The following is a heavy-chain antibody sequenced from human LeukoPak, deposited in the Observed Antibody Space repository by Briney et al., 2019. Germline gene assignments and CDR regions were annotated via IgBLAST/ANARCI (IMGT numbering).Heavy chain of an antibody. Sequence: SETLSLTCTVSGGSISSYYWSWIRQPAGKGLEWIGRIYTSGSTNYNPSLKSRVTMSVDTTKNQFSLKLSSVTAADTAVYYCASDSGWYTPFDYWGQGTLVTVSS. V-gene: IGHV4-4*07. CDR3: ASDSGWYTPFDY. CDR2: IYTSGST. J-gene: IGHJ4*02. CDR1: GGSISSYY. D-gene: IGHD6-19*01.